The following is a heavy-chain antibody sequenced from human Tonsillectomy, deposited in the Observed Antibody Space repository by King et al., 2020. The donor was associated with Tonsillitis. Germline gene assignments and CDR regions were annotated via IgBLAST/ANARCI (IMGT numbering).Heavy chain of an antibody. V-gene: IGHV4-34*01. J-gene: IGHJ6*02. CDR2: INHSGST. CDR3: ARGGYYGSGTYGMDV. D-gene: IGHD3-10*01. Sequence: VQLQQWGAGLLKPSETLSLTCAVYGGSFSGYYWSWIRQPPGKGLEWIGEINHSGSTNYNPSLKSRVTISVDTSKNQFSLKLSSVTAADTAVYYCARGGYYGSGTYGMDVWGQGTTVTVSS. CDR1: GGSFSGYY.